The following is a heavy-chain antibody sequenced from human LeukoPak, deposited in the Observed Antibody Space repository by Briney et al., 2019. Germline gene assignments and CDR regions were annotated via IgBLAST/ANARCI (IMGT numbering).Heavy chain of an antibody. V-gene: IGHV1-69*04. D-gene: IGHD3-16*01. J-gene: IGHJ4*02. CDR1: GGTFNSYT. Sequence: SVKVSCAASGGTFNSYTISWVRQAPGQGLEWMGRIIPVLGIANYAQRFQGRVTITADKSTNTAYMELSSLRSEDTAVYYCARESEAYYFDYWGQGTLVTVSS. CDR3: ARESEAYYFDY. CDR2: IIPVLGIA.